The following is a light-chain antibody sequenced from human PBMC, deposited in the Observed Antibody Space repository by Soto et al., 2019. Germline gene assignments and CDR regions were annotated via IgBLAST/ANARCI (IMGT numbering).Light chain of an antibody. V-gene: IGKV3-11*01. CDR3: QQRSDSIT. CDR1: HSVTTH. CDR2: DAS. Sequence: IGLTHSPCRLSLSPGERATLSCWASHSVTTHLAWFQQRPGQTPRLLIYDASTRAPGIPARFSGRGSGADFTLTISSLEPEDFAVYYCQQRSDSITFGQGTRLEIK. J-gene: IGKJ5*01.